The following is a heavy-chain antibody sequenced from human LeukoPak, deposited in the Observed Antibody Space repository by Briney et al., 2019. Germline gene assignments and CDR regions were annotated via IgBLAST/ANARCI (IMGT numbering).Heavy chain of an antibody. CDR3: ARGLAVTARGSFDI. Sequence: GGSLRLSCAASGFTFSRYWITWVRQAPGKGLEWVANIKQDESEKYYVDSVKGRFTISRDNAKNSLYLQMNSLRAEDTAVYYCARGLAVTARGSFDIWGQGTMVTVSS. J-gene: IGHJ3*02. V-gene: IGHV3-7*03. CDR1: GFTFSRYW. CDR2: IKQDESEK. D-gene: IGHD6-19*01.